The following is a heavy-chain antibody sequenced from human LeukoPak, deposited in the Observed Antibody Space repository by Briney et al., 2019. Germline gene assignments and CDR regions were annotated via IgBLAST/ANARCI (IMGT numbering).Heavy chain of an antibody. CDR1: GYTFTSYA. Sequence: ASVKVSCEASGYTFTSYAMHWVRQAPGQRLEWMGWINAGNGNTKYSQKFQGRVTITRDTSASTAYMELSSLRSEDTAVYYCARDYYGSGSYLYYYYGMNVWGQGTTVTVSS. CDR2: INAGNGNT. J-gene: IGHJ6*02. CDR3: ARDYYGSGSYLYYYYGMNV. D-gene: IGHD3-10*01. V-gene: IGHV1-3*01.